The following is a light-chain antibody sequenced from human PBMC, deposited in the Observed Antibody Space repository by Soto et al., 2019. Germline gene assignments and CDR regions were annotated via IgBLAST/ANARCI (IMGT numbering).Light chain of an antibody. CDR2: GAS. V-gene: IGKV3-20*01. J-gene: IGKJ4*01. CDR1: QTVTSSF. CDR3: QQYGSSPLT. Sequence: SVLTQAPGTLSLSPGERATLSCRASQTVTSSFLAWYQQKPGQAPRLLIYGASIRATGIPDRLSGSGSGTDFTLTISRLEPEDFAVYYCQQYGSSPLTFGGGTKVDVK.